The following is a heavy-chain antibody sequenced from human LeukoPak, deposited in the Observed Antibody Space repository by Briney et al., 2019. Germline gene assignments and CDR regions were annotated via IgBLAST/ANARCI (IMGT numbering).Heavy chain of an antibody. CDR1: GYTFTSYY. CDR3: ARGGGTAMVKDQRDYYYYYMDV. CDR2: INPSGGST. D-gene: IGHD5-18*01. J-gene: IGHJ6*03. V-gene: IGHV1-46*01. Sequence: GASAKVSCKASGYTFTSYYMHWVRQAPGQGLEWMGIINPSGGSTSYAQKFQGRVTMTRDMSTSTVYMELSSLRSEDTAVYYCARGGGTAMVKDQRDYYYYYMDVWGKGTTVTVSS.